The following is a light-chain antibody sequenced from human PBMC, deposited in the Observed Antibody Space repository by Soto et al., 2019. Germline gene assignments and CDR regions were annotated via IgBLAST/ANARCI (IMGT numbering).Light chain of an antibody. Sequence: NVESNCLAWYQHKXGQAPRIMIFGASXMASGLPDRFSGSRSGTDFTLNISRLETEDFTVYYCQQYGIFFWTFCERTNVAIK. V-gene: IGKV3-20*01. CDR3: QQYGIFFWT. J-gene: IGKJ1*01. CDR1: NVESNC. CDR2: GAS.